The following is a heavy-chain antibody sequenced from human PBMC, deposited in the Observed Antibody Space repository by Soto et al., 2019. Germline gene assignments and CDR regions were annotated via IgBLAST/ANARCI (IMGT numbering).Heavy chain of an antibody. CDR2: VSKSDYT. V-gene: IGHV3-21*01. CDR1: GFYFNNYG. Sequence: GSLSLSCAVSGFYFNNYGINWVRQPPGKGLEWVSSVSKSDYTYYSDPVRGRFTISRDNAKNSVSLQMNSLRAEDTAVYYCAREDSIIIPAVSDFWGQGTLVTVSS. J-gene: IGHJ4*02. CDR3: AREDSIIIPAVSDF. D-gene: IGHD2-2*01.